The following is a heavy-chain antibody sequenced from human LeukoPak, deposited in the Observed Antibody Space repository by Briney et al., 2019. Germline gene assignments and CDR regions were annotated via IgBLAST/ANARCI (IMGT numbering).Heavy chain of an antibody. CDR1: GFTFSTYG. CDR3: AELGITMIGGV. V-gene: IGHV3-48*04. CDR2: ISSSGSTI. J-gene: IGHJ6*04. Sequence: GGSLRLSCAVSGFTFSTYGMHWVRQAPGKGLEWVSYISSSGSTIYYADSVKGRFTISRDNAKNSLYLQMNSLRAEDTAVYYCAELGITMIGGVWGKGTTVTISS. D-gene: IGHD3-10*02.